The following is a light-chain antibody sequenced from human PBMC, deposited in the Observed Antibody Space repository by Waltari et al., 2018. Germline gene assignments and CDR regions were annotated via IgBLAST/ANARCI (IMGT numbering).Light chain of an antibody. CDR3: QTWDTGSVV. V-gene: IGLV4-69*01. CDR1: RGHLNNA. Sequence: QLVLTQSPSASASLGASVKLTCTLSRGHLNNAIASHQHQPVKGPRFLMKVKSDGSYIKGDGIPDRFSGSISGAERHLTISSLQSDDEADYYCQTWDTGSVVFGGGTRLTVL. J-gene: IGLJ3*02. CDR2: VKSDGSY.